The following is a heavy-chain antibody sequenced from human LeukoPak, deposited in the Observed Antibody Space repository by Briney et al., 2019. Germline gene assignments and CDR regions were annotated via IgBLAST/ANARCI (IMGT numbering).Heavy chain of an antibody. J-gene: IGHJ4*02. CDR1: GGTFSSYA. CDR3: ARDRPASYYDSSGYLSDY. Sequence: GASVKVSCKASGGTFSSYAISWVRQAPGQGLEWMGRIIPILGIANYAQKFQGRVTITADKSTSTAYMELSSLRSEDTAVYYCARDRPASYYDSSGYLSDYWGQGTLVTVSS. D-gene: IGHD3-22*01. V-gene: IGHV1-69*04. CDR2: IIPILGIA.